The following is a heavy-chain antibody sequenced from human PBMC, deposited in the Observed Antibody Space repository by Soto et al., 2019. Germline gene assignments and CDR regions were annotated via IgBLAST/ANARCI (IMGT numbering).Heavy chain of an antibody. J-gene: IGHJ4*02. CDR1: GYRFTNYY. CDR2: MNIDTGGT. D-gene: IGHD5-18*01. CDR3: ARDGNFAFRGYSFAFDL. Sequence: QVQLVQSGAEVKKPGASVRVSCEASGYRFTNYYIHWVRQAPGQGLEWMGRMNIDTGGTTFAENFQRRVTMTRDTSISTAYMELSSVKSDDTAIYYCARDGNFAFRGYSFAFDLWGQGTLVTVSS. V-gene: IGHV1-2*06.